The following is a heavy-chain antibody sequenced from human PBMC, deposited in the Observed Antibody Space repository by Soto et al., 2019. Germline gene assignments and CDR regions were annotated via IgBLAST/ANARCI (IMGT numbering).Heavy chain of an antibody. Sequence: EVQLVESGGGLVQPGRSLRLSCAASGFTFSDYPMHWVRQAPGKGLEWVSGISWNSGSVVYAGSVKGRFTISRDDAKRYLCLQMNSLRPEDTALYFCVKDMTWGGDSPGYTPFDSRGQGTLVTVSS. CDR3: VKDMTWGGDSPGYTPFDS. CDR2: ISWNSGSV. D-gene: IGHD3-22*01. V-gene: IGHV3-9*01. J-gene: IGHJ4*01. CDR1: GFTFSDYP.